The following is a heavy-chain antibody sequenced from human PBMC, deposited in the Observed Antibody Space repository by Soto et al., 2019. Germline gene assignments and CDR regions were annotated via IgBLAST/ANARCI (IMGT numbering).Heavy chain of an antibody. D-gene: IGHD3-3*01. V-gene: IGHV4-59*01. CDR2: IYHSGST. CDR1: GGSISSYY. Sequence: SETLSLTCTVSGGSISSYYWSWIRQPPGKGLEWIGYIYHSGSTNYNPSLKSRVTISVDTSKNQFSLKLSSVTAADTAVYYCARAIIALTYYDFWSGSYYFDYWGQGTLVTVSS. CDR3: ARAIIALTYYDFWSGSYYFDY. J-gene: IGHJ4*02.